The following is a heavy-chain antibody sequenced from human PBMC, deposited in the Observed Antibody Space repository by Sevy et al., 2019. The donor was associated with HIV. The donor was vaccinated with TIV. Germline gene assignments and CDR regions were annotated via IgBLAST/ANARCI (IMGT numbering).Heavy chain of an antibody. D-gene: IGHD1-26*01. J-gene: IGHJ4*02. CDR3: AQETFGRFDS. V-gene: IGHV3-7*01. CDR1: GFSFSAYW. CDR2: IKPDGSGK. Sequence: GGSLRLSCAASGFSFSAYWMNWVRQAPGKGLEWVANIKPDGSGKHYVDAAEGRFTISRDNAKNSQYLQMNSLRVEDTDMYYCAQETFGRFDSWGQGTLVTVSS.